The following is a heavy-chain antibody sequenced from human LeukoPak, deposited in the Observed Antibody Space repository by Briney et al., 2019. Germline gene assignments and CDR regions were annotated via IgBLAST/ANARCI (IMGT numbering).Heavy chain of an antibody. J-gene: IGHJ4*02. V-gene: IGHV7-4-1*02. CDR2: INTNSGNP. CDR1: GYTFTSYD. CDR3: ARDIYDSSGYNIDY. D-gene: IGHD3-22*01. Sequence: ASVKVSCKASGYTFTSYDINWVRQAPGQGLEWMGWINTNSGNPAYAQGFTGRFVFSLDTSVSTAYLQISSLKAEDTAVYYCARDIYDSSGYNIDYWGQGTLVTVSS.